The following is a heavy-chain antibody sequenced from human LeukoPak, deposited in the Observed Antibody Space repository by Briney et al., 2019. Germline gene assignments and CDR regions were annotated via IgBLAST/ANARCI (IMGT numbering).Heavy chain of an antibody. Sequence: GGSLRLSCAASGFTFSSYSMNWVRQAPGKGLEWVSSISSSSSYIYYADSVKGRFTISRDNAKNSLYLQVNSLRAEDTAVYYCARRGDGDILDYWGQGTLVTVSS. CDR1: GFTFSSYS. CDR3: ARRGDGDILDY. J-gene: IGHJ4*02. D-gene: IGHD3-9*01. V-gene: IGHV3-21*01. CDR2: ISSSSSYI.